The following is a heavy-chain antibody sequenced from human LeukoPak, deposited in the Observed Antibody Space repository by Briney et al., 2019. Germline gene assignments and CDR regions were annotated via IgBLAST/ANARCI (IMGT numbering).Heavy chain of an antibody. CDR2: IYYSGST. D-gene: IGHD2-2*01. CDR1: GGSISSGDYY. CDR3: AREVVVVPAALYYFDY. J-gene: IGHJ4*02. Sequence: SQTLSLTCTVSGGSISSGDYYWSWIRQPPGKGLEWIGYIYYSGSTYYNPSPKSRVTISVDTSKNQFSLKLSSVTAADTAVYYCAREVVVVPAALYYFDYWGQGTLVTVSS. V-gene: IGHV4-30-4*08.